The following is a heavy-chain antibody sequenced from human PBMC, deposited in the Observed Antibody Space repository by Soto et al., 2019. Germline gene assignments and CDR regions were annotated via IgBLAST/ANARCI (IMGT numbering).Heavy chain of an antibody. CDR3: GRDGAVTDYTYLDY. V-gene: IGHV3-43*01. J-gene: IGHJ4*02. CDR2: FSWDGRST. Sequence: EVQLVESGGVVIQPGGSLRLSCAASGFTFDDYSMHWVRQAPGKGLEWVSLFSWDGRSTYYADSVKGRFTISRDNSRSSLYLQMNSLTTEDTAFYYCGRDGAVTDYTYLDYWGQGALVTVSS. D-gene: IGHD4-4*01. CDR1: GFTFDDYS.